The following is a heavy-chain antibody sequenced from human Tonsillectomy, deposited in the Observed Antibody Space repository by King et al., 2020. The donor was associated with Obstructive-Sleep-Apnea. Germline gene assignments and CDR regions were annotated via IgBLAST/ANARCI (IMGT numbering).Heavy chain of an antibody. CDR3: ARGPYDILTSYYLIDY. CDR2: ITSSSSFI. J-gene: IGHJ4*01. D-gene: IGHD3-9*01. Sequence: VQLVESGGGLVKPGGSLRLSCAASGFTFSSYSMNWVRQAPGKGLEWVSSITSSSSFIYYADSVKGRFTMSRDNAKNSLYLQMNSLRAEDTAVYYCARGPYDILTSYYLIDYWGHGTLVTVSS. CDR1: GFTFSSYS. V-gene: IGHV3-21*01.